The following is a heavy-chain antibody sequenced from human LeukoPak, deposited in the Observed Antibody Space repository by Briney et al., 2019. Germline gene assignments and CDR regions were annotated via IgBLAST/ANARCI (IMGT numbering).Heavy chain of an antibody. J-gene: IGHJ4*02. CDR1: GGSISNYF. CDR3: ARHYENTGYQYDY. V-gene: IGHV4-4*07. D-gene: IGHD3-22*01. Sequence: SETLSLTCTVPGGSISNYFWSWIRQPAGKGLEWIGRFHVSGSTNYNPSLTCRVTMSVDTSKSQFSLKLSSVTAAGTAVYYCARHYENTGYQYDYWGQGTLVTVSS. CDR2: FHVSGST.